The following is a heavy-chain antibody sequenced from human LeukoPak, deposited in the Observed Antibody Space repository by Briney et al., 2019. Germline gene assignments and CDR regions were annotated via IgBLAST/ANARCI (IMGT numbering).Heavy chain of an antibody. CDR3: ARDDTDCSSTSCSPGSYYYYYGMDV. Sequence: GGSLRLSCAASGFTFSSYAMHWDRQAPGKGLEWVAVISYDGSNKYYADSVKGRFTISRDNSKNTLYLQMNSLRAEDTAVYYCARDDTDCSSTSCSPGSYYYYYGMDVWGKGTTVTVSS. J-gene: IGHJ6*04. D-gene: IGHD2-2*01. CDR1: GFTFSSYA. V-gene: IGHV3-30*04. CDR2: ISYDGSNK.